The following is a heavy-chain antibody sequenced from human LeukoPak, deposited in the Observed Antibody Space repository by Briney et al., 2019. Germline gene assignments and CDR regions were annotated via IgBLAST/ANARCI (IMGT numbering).Heavy chain of an antibody. Sequence: PSETLSLTCAVYGGSFSGYYLSWIRQPPGRGLEWIGEINHSGSTNYNPSLKSRVTISVDTSKNQFSLKLSSVTAADTAVYYCARARGYSYGQTNWFDPWGQGTLVTVSS. CDR3: ARARGYSYGQTNWFDP. V-gene: IGHV4-34*01. D-gene: IGHD5-18*01. CDR2: INHSGST. J-gene: IGHJ5*02. CDR1: GGSFSGYY.